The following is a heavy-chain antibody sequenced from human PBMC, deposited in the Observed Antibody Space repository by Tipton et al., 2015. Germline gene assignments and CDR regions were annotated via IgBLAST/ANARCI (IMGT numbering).Heavy chain of an antibody. J-gene: IGHJ3*02. D-gene: IGHD3-16*02. V-gene: IGHV4-59*12. Sequence: TLSLTCTVPGGSISSYYWSWIRQPPGKGLEWIGYIYYDGSTNYNPSLKSRVTISIDTSKSHFSLELRSVTAADTAVYYCVRGFYDYVWGSYRDPRDAFDIWGQGTMVTVSS. CDR3: VRGFYDYVWGSYRDPRDAFDI. CDR2: IYYDGST. CDR1: GGSISSYY.